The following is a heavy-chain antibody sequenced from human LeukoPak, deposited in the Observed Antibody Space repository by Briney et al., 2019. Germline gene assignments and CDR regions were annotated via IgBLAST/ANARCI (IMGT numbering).Heavy chain of an antibody. V-gene: IGHV1-18*01. CDR2: ISAYNGNT. D-gene: IGHD3-22*01. CDR1: GYTFTSYG. Sequence: ASAKVSCKASGYTFTSYGISWVRQAPGQGLEWMGWISAYNGNTNYAQKLQGRVTMTTDTSTSTAYMELRSLRSDDTAVYYCAREGYYDSSGYSNTPPFDYWGQGTLVTVSS. J-gene: IGHJ4*02. CDR3: AREGYYDSSGYSNTPPFDY.